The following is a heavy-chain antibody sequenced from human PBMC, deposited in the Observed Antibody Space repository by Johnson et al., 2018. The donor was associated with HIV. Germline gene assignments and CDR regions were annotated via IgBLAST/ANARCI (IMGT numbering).Heavy chain of an antibody. CDR3: ASGGVGATTDAFDL. CDR1: RFTFSSYA. V-gene: IGHV3-30*04. Sequence: QVQLVESGGGVVQPGRSLRLSCAASRFTFSSYAMHWVRQAPGKGLEWVAVIWYDGSNKYYADSVKGRFTIYRDNSKNTLHLQMNSLSAEDTAVYYCASGGVGATTDAFDLWGQGTMVAVSS. CDR2: IWYDGSNK. D-gene: IGHD1-26*01. J-gene: IGHJ3*01.